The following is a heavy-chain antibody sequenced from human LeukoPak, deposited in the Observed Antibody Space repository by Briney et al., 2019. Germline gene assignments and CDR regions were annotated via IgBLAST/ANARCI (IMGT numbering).Heavy chain of an antibody. CDR2: ISTDARTI. Sequence: GGSLRLSCAASGFTFSSNWMHWVRQAPGKGLVWVSHISTDARTITYADFVKGRFTISRDNAKNTVYLQMNSLRADDTAIYYCAKGLSTYSSSSPDYWGQGTLVTVSS. J-gene: IGHJ4*02. CDR1: GFTFSSNW. V-gene: IGHV3-74*01. D-gene: IGHD6-6*01. CDR3: AKGLSTYSSSSPDY.